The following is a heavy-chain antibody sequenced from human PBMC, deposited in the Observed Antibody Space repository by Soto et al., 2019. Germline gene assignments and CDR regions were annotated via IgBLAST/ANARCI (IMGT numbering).Heavy chain of an antibody. Sequence: QVQLVQSGAEVKKPGSSVKVSCKASGGTFSSYAISWVRQAPGQGLEWMGGIIPIFGTANYAQKFQGRVTITADKSTSTAYMELSSLRSEDTAVYYCARSSGDQYYDILTGRGPDAFDIWGQGAMVTVSS. CDR2: IIPIFGTA. CDR3: ARSSGDQYYDILTGRGPDAFDI. V-gene: IGHV1-69*06. J-gene: IGHJ3*02. CDR1: GGTFSSYA. D-gene: IGHD3-9*01.